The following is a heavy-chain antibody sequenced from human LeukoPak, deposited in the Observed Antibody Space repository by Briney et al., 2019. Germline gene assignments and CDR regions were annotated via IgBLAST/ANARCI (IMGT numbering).Heavy chain of an antibody. D-gene: IGHD3-10*01. J-gene: IGHJ3*02. V-gene: IGHV3-74*01. CDR2: INSDGSST. CDR3: ARAGKTGAAAFDI. Sequence: GGSLRLSCAASGFTFSRYCMHWVRQAPGKGLVWVTRINSDGSSTNYADSVKGRFTISRDNTKNTLYLQMNSLRAEDTAVYYCARAGKTGAAAFDIWGQGTMVTVSS. CDR1: GFTFSRYC.